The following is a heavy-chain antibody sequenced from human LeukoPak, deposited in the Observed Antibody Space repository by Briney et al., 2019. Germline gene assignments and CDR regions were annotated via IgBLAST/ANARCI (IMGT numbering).Heavy chain of an antibody. CDR2: IDPDSGGT. V-gene: IGHV1-2*02. J-gene: IGHJ5*02. CDR1: GYTFTGYY. D-gene: IGHD3-10*01. CDR3: ARIAPRGRSYYNTPSHR. Sequence: GASVKVSCKTSGYTFTGYYIHWVRQAPGHGLEWMGWIDPDSGGTNYAQKFQGRVTMTRDTSINTAYMDLSRLRSDDTAVYYCARIAPRGRSYYNTPSHRWGQGTLVIVSS.